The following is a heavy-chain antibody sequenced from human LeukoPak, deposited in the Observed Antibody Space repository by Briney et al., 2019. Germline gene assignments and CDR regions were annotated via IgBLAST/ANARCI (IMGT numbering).Heavy chain of an antibody. CDR2: ISGSSRYI. CDR1: GFTFSSYT. Sequence: GGSLRLSCAASGFTFSSYTMNWVRQAPGKGLEWVSSISGSSRYIYYADSVKGRFTISRDYSLFLQMNSLRAEDTAVYYCARELVDTSGHYYLDYWGQGTLLTVSS. D-gene: IGHD3-22*01. CDR3: ARELVDTSGHYYLDY. J-gene: IGHJ4*02. V-gene: IGHV3-21*01.